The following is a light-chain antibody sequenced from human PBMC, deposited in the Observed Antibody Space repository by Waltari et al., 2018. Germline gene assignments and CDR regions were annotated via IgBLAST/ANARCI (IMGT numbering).Light chain of an antibody. Sequence: DIVLTQSPDSLVVSLGERATINCKSSESLLYIRNSENYLTWYQQKPGPPPKLLLYWASSRESGVPDRFSGSGSGTDFTFTITNVPADDVAVYVCQQHYTTPHTFGQGTRLEIK. J-gene: IGKJ2*01. CDR3: QQHYTTPHT. CDR2: WAS. CDR1: ESLLYIRNSENY. V-gene: IGKV4-1*01.